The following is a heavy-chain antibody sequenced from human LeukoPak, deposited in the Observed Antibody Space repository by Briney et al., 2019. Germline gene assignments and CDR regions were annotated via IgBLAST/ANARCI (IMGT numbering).Heavy chain of an antibody. CDR3: ARICSGGSCYYAFDI. D-gene: IGHD2-15*01. CDR1: GFTFSNYW. CDR2: IKEDGSQK. J-gene: IGHJ3*02. Sequence: GGSLRLSCAASGFTFSNYWMSWVRQPPGKGLEWVANIKEDGSQKYYVDSVKGRFTISRDNAKNSLYLQMNSLRAEDTALYYCARICSGGSCYYAFDIWGQGTMVTVSS. V-gene: IGHV3-7*03.